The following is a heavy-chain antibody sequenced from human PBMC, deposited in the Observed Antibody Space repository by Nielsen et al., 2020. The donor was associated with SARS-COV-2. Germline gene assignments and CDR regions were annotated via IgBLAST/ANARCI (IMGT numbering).Heavy chain of an antibody. CDR2: IYYRGST. CDR3: ATDLAGGRLLDV. D-gene: IGHD3-10*01. J-gene: IGHJ6*02. CDR1: GGSITSGNYY. Sequence: TLSLTCTVSGGSITSGNYYWSWIRQHPGKGLEWIGNIYYRGSTYYNPSLESRVTISIDTSKNQFSLKLSSVTAADTAVYYCATDLAGGRLLDVWGQGTTVTVSS. V-gene: IGHV4-31*03.